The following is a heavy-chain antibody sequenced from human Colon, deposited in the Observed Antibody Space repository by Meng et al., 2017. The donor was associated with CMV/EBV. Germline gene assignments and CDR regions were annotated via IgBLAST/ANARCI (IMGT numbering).Heavy chain of an antibody. CDR3: ARADWNCSSTSCPRWFDP. V-gene: IGHV4-39*01. CDR2: IYYSGST. CDR1: GGSISSSSYY. J-gene: IGHJ5*02. D-gene: IGHD2-2*01. Sequence: SETLSLTCTVSGGSISSSSYYWGWIRQPPGKGLEWIGSIYYSGSTYYNPSLKSRVTISVDTSKNQFSLKLSSVTAADTAVYYCARADWNCSSTSCPRWFDPWGQGTLVTVSS.